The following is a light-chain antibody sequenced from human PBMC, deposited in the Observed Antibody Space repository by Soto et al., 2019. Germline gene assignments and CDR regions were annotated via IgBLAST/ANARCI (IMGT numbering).Light chain of an antibody. J-gene: IGKJ2*01. Sequence: DIQMTQSPSAMSASVGDRVTITCRASQGISNYLAWFQQKPGQGPKRLIYGASNLQSGVPPRFSGSGSETEFTLTISNLQPEDIATYYFLQHNAYPFTFGQGNKLEIK. CDR2: GAS. CDR1: QGISNY. CDR3: LQHNAYPFT. V-gene: IGKV1-17*03.